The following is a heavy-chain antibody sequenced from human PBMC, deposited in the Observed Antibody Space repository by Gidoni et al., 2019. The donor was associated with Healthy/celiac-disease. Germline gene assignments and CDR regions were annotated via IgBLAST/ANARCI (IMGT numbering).Heavy chain of an antibody. Sequence: EVQLVESGGGLVQTGGAVRLPCAASGFTFSSYAMIWVRQAPGKGLEWVSAISGSGGSTYYADSVKGRFTISRDNSKNTLYLQMNSLRAEDTAVYYCAKDDGIAAPAYFDYWGQGTLVTVSS. V-gene: IGHV3-23*04. D-gene: IGHD6-6*01. CDR1: GFTFSSYA. CDR3: AKDDGIAAPAYFDY. CDR2: ISGSGGST. J-gene: IGHJ4*02.